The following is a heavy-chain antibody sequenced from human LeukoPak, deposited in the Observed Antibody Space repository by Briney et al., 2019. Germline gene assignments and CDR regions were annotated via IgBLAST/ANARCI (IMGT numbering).Heavy chain of an antibody. CDR3: ARDDSNYPLGWFDP. J-gene: IGHJ5*02. CDR1: GGSISSSSYY. CDR2: IYYSGST. V-gene: IGHV4-39*07. D-gene: IGHD4-11*01. Sequence: PSETLSLTCTVSGGSISSSSYYWGWIRQPPGKGLEWIGSIYYSGSTYYNPSLKSRVTISVDTSKNQFSLKLSSVTAADTAVYYCARDDSNYPLGWFDPWGQGTLVTVSS.